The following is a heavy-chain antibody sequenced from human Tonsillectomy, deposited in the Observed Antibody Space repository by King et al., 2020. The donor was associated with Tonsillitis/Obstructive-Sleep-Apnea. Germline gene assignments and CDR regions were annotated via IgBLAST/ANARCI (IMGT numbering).Heavy chain of an antibody. V-gene: IGHV4-31*03. CDR3: ARTDCSSTSGYRYGFDP. D-gene: IGHD2-2*01. CDR1: GGSISSGGYY. J-gene: IGHJ5*02. Sequence: VQLQESGPGLVKPSQTLSLTCTVSGGSISSGGYYWSWIRQHPGKGLEWIGYIYYSGSTYYNPSLKSRVTISVDTSKNQFSLKLSSVTAAATAVYYCARTDCSSTSGYRYGFDPWGQGTLVTVSA. CDR2: IYYSGST.